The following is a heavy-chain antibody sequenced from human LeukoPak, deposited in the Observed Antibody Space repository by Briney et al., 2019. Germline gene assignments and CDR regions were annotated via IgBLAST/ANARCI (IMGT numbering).Heavy chain of an antibody. CDR3: ARKLWHRNDC. D-gene: IGHD3-16*01. J-gene: IGHJ4*02. Sequence: HWVRQAPGKGLEWVAVISYDGSNKYYADSVKGRFTISRDNSKNTLYLQMNSLRAEDTALYYCARKLWHRNDCWGQGTLVTVSS. CDR2: ISYDGSNK. V-gene: IGHV3-30-3*01.